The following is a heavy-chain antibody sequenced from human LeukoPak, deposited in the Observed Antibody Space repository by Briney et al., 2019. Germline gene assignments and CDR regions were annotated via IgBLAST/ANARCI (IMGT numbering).Heavy chain of an antibody. V-gene: IGHV4-61*01. CDR1: GGSVSSGSYY. D-gene: IGHD6-19*01. CDR2: IYYSGST. CDR3: ANSVAGIFDY. J-gene: IGHJ4*02. Sequence: SETLSLTCTVSGGSVSSGSYYWSWVRQPPGKGLEWIGYIYYSGSTNYNPSLKSRVTISVDTSKNQFSLKLSSVTAADTAVYYCANSVAGIFDYWGQGTLVTVSS.